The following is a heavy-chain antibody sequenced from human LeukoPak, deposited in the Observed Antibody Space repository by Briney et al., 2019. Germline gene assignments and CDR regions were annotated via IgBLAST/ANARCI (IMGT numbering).Heavy chain of an antibody. CDR1: GGSISSTYY. V-gene: IGHV4-61*01. Sequence: SGTLSLTCAVSGGSISSTYYWSWIRQPVGKGLEWIGYIYYNESTNYNPSVKSRVTISADTSKNQFSLKLRSVTAADTAVYYCARGRWLVNYWGQGTLVTVSS. CDR2: IYYNEST. D-gene: IGHD6-19*01. J-gene: IGHJ4*02. CDR3: ARGRWLVNY.